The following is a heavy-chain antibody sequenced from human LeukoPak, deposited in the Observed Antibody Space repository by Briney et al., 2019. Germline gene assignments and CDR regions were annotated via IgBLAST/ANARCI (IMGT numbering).Heavy chain of an antibody. V-gene: IGHV1-69*05. CDR3: ARDPVGGYPSVVDWFDP. Sequence: SVKVSCNASGGTFSSYAISWVRQAPGQGLEWMGRIIPIFGTANYAQKFQGRVTITTDESTSTAYMELSSLRSEDTAVYYCARDPVGGYPSVVDWFDPWGQGTLVTVSS. CDR2: IIPIFGTA. J-gene: IGHJ5*02. CDR1: GGTFSSYA. D-gene: IGHD3-22*01.